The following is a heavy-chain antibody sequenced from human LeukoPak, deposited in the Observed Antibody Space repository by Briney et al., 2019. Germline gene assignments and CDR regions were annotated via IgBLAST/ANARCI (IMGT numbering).Heavy chain of an antibody. V-gene: IGHV3-11*06. J-gene: IGHJ4*02. Sequence: GGSLRLSCAASGFPFNEYSMNWVRQAPGKGLEWISYIGISSGNTKYADSVKGRFTISGDNAKKSLYLQMNGLRVEDTAVYYCARDHNYAFDNWGQGTLVTVSS. CDR1: GFPFNEYS. CDR2: IGISSGNT. CDR3: ARDHNYAFDN. D-gene: IGHD1-1*01.